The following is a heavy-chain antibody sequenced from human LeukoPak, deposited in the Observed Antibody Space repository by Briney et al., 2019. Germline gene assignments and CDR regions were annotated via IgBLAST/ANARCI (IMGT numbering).Heavy chain of an antibody. Sequence: GASVKVSCKASGYTFTSYGISWVRQAPGQGLEWMGWISPYNGNTNYAQKLQGRVTMTTDTSTSTAYMELRSLRSDDTAVYYCARGLRVPAAFDAFDIWGQGTMVTVSS. CDR2: ISPYNGNT. CDR1: GYTFTSYG. J-gene: IGHJ3*02. D-gene: IGHD2-2*01. CDR3: ARGLRVPAAFDAFDI. V-gene: IGHV1-18*01.